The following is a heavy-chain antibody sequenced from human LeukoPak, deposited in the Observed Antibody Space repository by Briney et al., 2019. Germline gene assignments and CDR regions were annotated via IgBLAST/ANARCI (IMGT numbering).Heavy chain of an antibody. Sequence: SVKVSCKASGGTFSSYAISWVRQAPGQGLEWMGGIIPIFGTANYAQKFQGRVTITTDESTSTAYMELSSLRSEDTAVYYCARAPPRGDAFDIWGQGTMVTVSS. V-gene: IGHV1-69*05. D-gene: IGHD3-10*01. CDR2: IIPIFGTA. CDR1: GGTFSSYA. J-gene: IGHJ3*02. CDR3: ARAPPRGDAFDI.